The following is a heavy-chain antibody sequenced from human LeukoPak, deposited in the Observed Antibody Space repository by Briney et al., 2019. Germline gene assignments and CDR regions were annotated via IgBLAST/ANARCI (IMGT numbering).Heavy chain of an antibody. CDR1: RFTFSSYG. CDR2: IWYDGSNK. V-gene: IGHV3-33*01. J-gene: IGHJ6*02. CDR3: ARGFTIFGVVTRTYYYYGMDV. D-gene: IGHD3-3*01. Sequence: GGSLRLSCTASRFTFSSYGMHWVRQAQAKGLEGGAGIWYDGSNKYYADSVKGRFTISRDNSKNTLYLQMNSLRDEDTAVYYRARGFTIFGVVTRTYYYYGMDVWGQGTTVTVSS.